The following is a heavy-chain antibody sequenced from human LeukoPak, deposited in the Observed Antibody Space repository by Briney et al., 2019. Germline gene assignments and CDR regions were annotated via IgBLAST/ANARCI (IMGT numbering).Heavy chain of an antibody. CDR3: ARGDITIFGVVPFDP. CDR1: GGTFSSYA. V-gene: IGHV1-69*06. D-gene: IGHD3-3*01. CDR2: IIPIFGTA. Sequence: ASVKVSCKASGGTFSSYAISWVRQAPGQGLEWMGGIIPIFGTANYAQKFQGRGTITADKSTSTAYMELSSLRSEDTAVYYCARGDITIFGVVPFDPWGQGTLVTVSS. J-gene: IGHJ5*02.